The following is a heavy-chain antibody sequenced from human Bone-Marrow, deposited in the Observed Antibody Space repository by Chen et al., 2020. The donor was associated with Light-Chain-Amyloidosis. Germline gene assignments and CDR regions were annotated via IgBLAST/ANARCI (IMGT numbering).Heavy chain of an antibody. D-gene: IGHD3-22*01. J-gene: IGHJ4*02. CDR2: VYHNGGT. CDR3: ARVGSDYYDNSGFYPLDY. Sequence: QVQLQLSGPGLVKPSGTLSLTCTVSGGSISSGKWWSWVRQSPGKGLEWIGEVYHNGGTNYNPSLKNRVTIFVDNSKNQFSLQLTSVTAADTAVYFCARVGSDYYDNSGFYPLDYWGQGTLVTVSS. CDR1: GGSISSGKW. V-gene: IGHV4-4*02.